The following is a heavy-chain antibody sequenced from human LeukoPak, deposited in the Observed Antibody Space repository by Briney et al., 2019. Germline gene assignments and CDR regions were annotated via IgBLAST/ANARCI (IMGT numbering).Heavy chain of an antibody. J-gene: IGHJ4*02. V-gene: IGHV3-64D*06. Sequence: GGSLRLSCSASGFIFSGYAMHWVRQAPGKGLEDVSAISSEGGSTYYADSVKGRFTISRDNSKDTLYLQMSSLRAEDTAVYYCVKAYSWGQGTLVTVSS. D-gene: IGHD1-26*01. CDR3: VKAYS. CDR2: ISSEGGST. CDR1: GFIFSGYA.